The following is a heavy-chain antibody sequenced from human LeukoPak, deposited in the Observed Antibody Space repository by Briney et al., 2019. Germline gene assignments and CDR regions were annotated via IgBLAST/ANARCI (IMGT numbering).Heavy chain of an antibody. Sequence: SVKVSCKASGGTFSSYAISWVRRAPGQGLEWMGGIIPIFGTANYAQKFQGRVTITTDESTSTAYMELSSLRSEDTAVYYCARDTQYYDFWSGYYLTPTNYYYYMDVWGKGTTVTVSS. CDR2: IIPIFGTA. V-gene: IGHV1-69*05. CDR1: GGTFSSYA. CDR3: ARDTQYYDFWSGYYLTPTNYYYYMDV. J-gene: IGHJ6*03. D-gene: IGHD3-3*01.